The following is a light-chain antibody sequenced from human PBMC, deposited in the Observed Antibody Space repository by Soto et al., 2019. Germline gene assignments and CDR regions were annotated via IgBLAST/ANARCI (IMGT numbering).Light chain of an antibody. J-gene: IGKJ1*01. V-gene: IGKV1-5*03. CDR2: KAS. Sequence: DIQMTQSPSTLSGSVGDRVTITCRASQTISSWLAWYQQKPGKAPKLLIYKASTLKSGVPSRFSGSGSGTEFTLTIISLQPDDFATYYCQQYTSYSEAFGQGTKVDI. CDR3: QQYTSYSEA. CDR1: QTISSW.